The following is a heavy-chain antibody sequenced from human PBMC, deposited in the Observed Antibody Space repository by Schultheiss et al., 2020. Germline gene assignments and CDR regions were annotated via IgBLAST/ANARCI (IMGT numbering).Heavy chain of an antibody. CDR3: ARYLQQWLGTGTYYFDY. D-gene: IGHD6-19*01. V-gene: IGHV4-59*01. Sequence: SETLSLTCTVSGGSISSYYWSWIRQPPGKGLEWIGYIYYSGSTNYNPSLKSRVTISVDTSKNQFSLKLSSVTAADTAVYYCARYLQQWLGTGTYYFDYWGEGTLGTGSS. CDR2: IYYSGST. J-gene: IGHJ4*02. CDR1: GGSISSYY.